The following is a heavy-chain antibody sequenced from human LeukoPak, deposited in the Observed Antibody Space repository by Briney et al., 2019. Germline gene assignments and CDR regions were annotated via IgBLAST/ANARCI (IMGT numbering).Heavy chain of an antibody. V-gene: IGHV3-30-3*01. Sequence: GGSLRLSCAASGFTFNSYAMHWVRKAPGKGLEWVAITSHDGGKKYYADSVNGRFTISRDNSKSTLYLLMSSLRHEDTAVYYCARGHVDIAATLWLTLLDYWGQGTPVTVSS. D-gene: IGHD5-12*01. CDR2: TSHDGGKK. CDR3: ARGHVDIAATLWLTLLDY. J-gene: IGHJ4*02. CDR1: GFTFNSYA.